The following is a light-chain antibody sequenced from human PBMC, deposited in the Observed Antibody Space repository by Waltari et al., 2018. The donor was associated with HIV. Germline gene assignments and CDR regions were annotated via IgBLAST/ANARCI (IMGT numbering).Light chain of an antibody. CDR2: KDS. CDR3: QSADSSGTYV. V-gene: IGLV3-25*03. CDR1: ALPKHY. J-gene: IGLJ1*01. Sequence: SYELTQPPSVSVSPGQTARITCSGDALPKHYAYWYQQKPGQAPVLLIYKDSERPTGIPERFSGSSSGTTVTLTISGGQAEDEADYYCQSADSSGTYVFGTGTKVTVL.